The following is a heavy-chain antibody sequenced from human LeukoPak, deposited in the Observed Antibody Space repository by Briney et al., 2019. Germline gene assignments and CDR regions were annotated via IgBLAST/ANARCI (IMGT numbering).Heavy chain of an antibody. CDR3: ARELYSSSSWFDY. D-gene: IGHD6-6*01. V-gene: IGHV4-30-4*08. CDR1: GGSISSGDYY. Sequence: PSQTLSLTCTVSGGSISSGDYYWSWIRQPPGKGLEWIGYIYYSGSTYYNPSLKSRVTISVDTSKNQFSLKLSSVTAADTAVYYCARELYSSSSWFDYWGQGTLVTVSS. CDR2: IYYSGST. J-gene: IGHJ4*02.